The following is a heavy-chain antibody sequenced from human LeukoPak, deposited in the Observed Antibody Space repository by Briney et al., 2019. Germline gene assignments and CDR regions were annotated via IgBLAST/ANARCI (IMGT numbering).Heavy chain of an antibody. CDR3: ARRSYYNFFDY. Sequence: GGSLRLSCAASGFTFSSYWMSWVRHAPGKGPEWVANIKQDGSEEYYVDSVKGRFTISRDNAKNSLYLQMNSLRAEDTAVYYCARRSYYNFFDYWGQGNLVTVSS. D-gene: IGHD3-10*01. CDR2: IKQDGSEE. V-gene: IGHV3-7*03. J-gene: IGHJ4*02. CDR1: GFTFSSYW.